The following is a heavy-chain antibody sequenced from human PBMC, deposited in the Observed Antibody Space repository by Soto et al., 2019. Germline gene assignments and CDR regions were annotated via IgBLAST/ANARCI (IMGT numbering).Heavy chain of an antibody. CDR3: AKWNGYGDY. CDR2: VSGGSGST. D-gene: IGHD1-1*01. V-gene: IGHV3-23*01. J-gene: IGHJ4*02. CDR1: GFSFSTYG. Sequence: EVQLLESGGGLVQPGGSLRLSCAVSGFSFSTYGVTWVRQAPGKGLEWVSGVSGGSGSTHYADSVKGRFTITGDNSKNTVYLQMNSLRVEDTAVYYCAKWNGYGDYWVQGTLVTVSS.